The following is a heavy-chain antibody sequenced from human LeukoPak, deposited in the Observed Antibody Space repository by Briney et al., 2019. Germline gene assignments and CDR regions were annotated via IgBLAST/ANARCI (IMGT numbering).Heavy chain of an antibody. CDR3: AVTYLGPLGDY. D-gene: IGHD3-16*01. Sequence: ASVKVSCKASRYTFTGYYMHWVRQAAGQGLEWMGWINPNSGGTNYARKFQGRVTMTRDTSISTAYMELSRLRSDDTAVYYCAVTYLGPLGDYWGQGTLVNVSS. CDR2: INPNSGGT. CDR1: RYTFTGYY. J-gene: IGHJ4*02. V-gene: IGHV1-2*02.